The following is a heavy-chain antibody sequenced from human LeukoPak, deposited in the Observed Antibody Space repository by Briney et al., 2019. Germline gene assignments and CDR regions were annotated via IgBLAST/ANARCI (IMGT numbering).Heavy chain of an antibody. CDR1: GYTFTSFG. CDR3: TRDHCSGDNCPSFGY. D-gene: IGHD2-15*01. J-gene: IGHJ4*02. CDR2: IGAYNGDT. Sequence: ASVQVSCKPSGYTFTSFGISWVRQAPGQGLEWMGWIGAYNGDTNYAQKFQGRVTMTTDTSTSTAYMDLRSLRSDDTAVYYCTRDHCSGDNCPSFGYWGQGTLVTVSS. V-gene: IGHV1-18*04.